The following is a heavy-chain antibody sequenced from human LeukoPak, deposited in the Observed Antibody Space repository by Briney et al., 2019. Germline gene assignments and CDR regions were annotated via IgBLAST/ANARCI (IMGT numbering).Heavy chain of an antibody. J-gene: IGHJ4*02. CDR3: AINPDISSWQFDY. CDR2: IIVIGGST. D-gene: IGHD6-13*01. CDR1: GFTLSSYS. Sequence: AGSLTLSCAASGFTLSSYSISWVRQAPPKGLEWVAAIIVIGGSTYYAHSLNGLFTISRHNSKNPLYLQINILRASYTAVYYFAINPDISSWQFDYWGQGALVTVSS. V-gene: IGHV3-23*01.